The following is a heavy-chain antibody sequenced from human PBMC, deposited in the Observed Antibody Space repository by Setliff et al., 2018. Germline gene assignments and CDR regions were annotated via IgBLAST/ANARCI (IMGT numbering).Heavy chain of an antibody. CDR3: ARASRFGTIVYRGYYYMDV. CDR2: INTNPGNP. Sequence: ASVKVSCKASGYTFTTYAISWMRQAPGQGLEWMGWINTNPGNPSYAQGFTGRFVFSLDTSVSTAYLQISSLKAEDTAVYYCARASRFGTIVYRGYYYMDVWGKGTTVTVSS. CDR1: GYTFTTYA. J-gene: IGHJ6*03. D-gene: IGHD3-10*01. V-gene: IGHV7-4-1*02.